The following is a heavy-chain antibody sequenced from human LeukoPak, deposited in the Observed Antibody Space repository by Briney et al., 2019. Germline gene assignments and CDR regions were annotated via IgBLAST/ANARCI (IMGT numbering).Heavy chain of an antibody. CDR3: ARGRIAAAGTWWFDP. J-gene: IGHJ5*02. CDR2: INPNSGGT. V-gene: IGHV1-2*02. CDR1: GYTFTGYY. Sequence: ASVKVSCKASGYTFTGYYMHWVRQAPGQGLEWMGWINPNSGGTNYAQKFQGRVTMTRDTSISTAYMELSRLRSDDTAVYYCARGRIAAAGTWWFDPWGQGTLATVSS. D-gene: IGHD6-13*01.